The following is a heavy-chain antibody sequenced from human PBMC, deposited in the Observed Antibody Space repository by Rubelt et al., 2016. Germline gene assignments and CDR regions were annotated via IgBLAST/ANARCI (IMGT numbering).Heavy chain of an antibody. CDR3: ARDGYNDIWGFFDY. Sequence: QVQLVQSGAEVKKPGSSVKVSCKASGGTFSSYAISWVRQAPGQGLEWMGRIIPILGIANYAQKFQRRVTITADKSTSTAYMELSSLRAEDTAVYYCARDGYNDIWGFFDYWGQGTLVTVSS. V-gene: IGHV1-69*04. CDR2: IIPILGIA. D-gene: IGHD5-24*01. CDR1: GGTFSSYA. J-gene: IGHJ4*02.